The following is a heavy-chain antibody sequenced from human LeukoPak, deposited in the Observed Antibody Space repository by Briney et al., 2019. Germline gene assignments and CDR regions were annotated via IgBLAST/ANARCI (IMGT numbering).Heavy chain of an antibody. CDR2: INPSGGST. Sequence: ASVKVSCKASGYTFTIYYMHWVRQAPGQGLEWMGIINPSGGSTSYAQKFQGRVTMTRDTSTSTVYMELSSLRSEDTAVYYCARGANYCTNGVCSLFYWGQGTLVTVSS. V-gene: IGHV1-46*01. CDR1: GYTFTIYY. J-gene: IGHJ4*02. CDR3: ARGANYCTNGVCSLFY. D-gene: IGHD2-8*01.